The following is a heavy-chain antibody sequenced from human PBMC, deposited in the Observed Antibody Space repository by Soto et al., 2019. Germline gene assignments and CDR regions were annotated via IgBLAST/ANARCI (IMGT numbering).Heavy chain of an antibody. V-gene: IGHV1-69*01. D-gene: IGHD1-7*01. CDR2: IIPIFGTA. CDR3: ARAPLLITGTTRSYYYYGMDV. CDR1: GGTFRSYA. Sequence: QVQLVQSGAEVKKPGSSVKVSCKASGGTFRSYAISWVRQAPGQGLEWMGGIIPIFGTANYAQKFQGRLTITADESTRAAYMELSSLRSEDTAVYYCARAPLLITGTTRSYYYYGMDVWGQGTTVTVSS. J-gene: IGHJ6*02.